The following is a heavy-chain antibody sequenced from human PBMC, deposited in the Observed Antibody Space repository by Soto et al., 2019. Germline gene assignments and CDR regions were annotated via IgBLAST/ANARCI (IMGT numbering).Heavy chain of an antibody. CDR3: TRGATVTQYDY. J-gene: IGHJ4*02. CDR1: GVSVSSGSFY. D-gene: IGHD4-17*01. Sequence: SETLSLTCTVSGVSVSSGSFYWAWIRQPPGKGLEWIGFGSYSGTTNYKPSLKSRVTISVDTSRSQISLKVSSLTAADTAAYYCTRGATVTQYDYWGQGTLVTVSS. V-gene: IGHV4-61*01. CDR2: GSYSGTT.